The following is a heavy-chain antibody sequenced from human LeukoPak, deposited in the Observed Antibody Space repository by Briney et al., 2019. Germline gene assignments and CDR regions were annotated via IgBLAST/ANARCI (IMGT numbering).Heavy chain of an antibody. D-gene: IGHD7-27*01. V-gene: IGHV1-69*13. J-gene: IGHJ4*02. CDR3: ARDLSLGAPGFDY. CDR2: IIPIFGTA. Sequence: GASVKVSCKASGGTFSSYAISWVRQAPGQGLEWMGGIIPIFGTANYAQKFQGRVTITADESTSTAYMELSSLRSEDTAVYYCARDLSLGAPGFDYWGQGTLVTVSS. CDR1: GGTFSSYA.